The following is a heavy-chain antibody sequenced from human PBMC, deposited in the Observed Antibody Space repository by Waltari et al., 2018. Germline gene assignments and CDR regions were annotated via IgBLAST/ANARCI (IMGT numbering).Heavy chain of an antibody. D-gene: IGHD3-16*01. V-gene: IGHV3-53*01. CDR3: ARDSGGRPFDY. CDR1: GFTVSSNY. CDR2: IHSDGNT. Sequence: EVQLMESGGGLIQPGGYLRLSCAASGFTVSSNYMSWVRQAPGKGLEWVSIIHSDGNTYYKDSVKGRFTISRDNSKNTLYLQMNSLRAEDTAVYYCARDSGGRPFDYWGQGILVTVSA. J-gene: IGHJ4*02.